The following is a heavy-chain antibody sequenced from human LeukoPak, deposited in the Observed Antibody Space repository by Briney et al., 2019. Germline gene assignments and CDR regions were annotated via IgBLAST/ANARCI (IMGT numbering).Heavy chain of an antibody. CDR3: ARRSSGWYKSYNWFDP. Sequence: SETLSLTCAVYGGSFSGYYWSWIRQPPGKGLEWIGEINHSGSTNYNPSLKSRVTISVGTSKNQFSLKLSSVTAADTAVYYCARRSSGWYKSYNWFDPWGQGTLVTVSS. J-gene: IGHJ5*02. D-gene: IGHD6-19*01. V-gene: IGHV4-34*01. CDR1: GGSFSGYY. CDR2: INHSGST.